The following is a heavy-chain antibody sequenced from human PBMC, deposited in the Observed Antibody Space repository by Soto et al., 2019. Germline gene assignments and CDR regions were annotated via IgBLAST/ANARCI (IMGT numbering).Heavy chain of an antibody. V-gene: IGHV3-33*01. Sequence: QVQLVESGGGVVQPGRSLRLSCAASGFTFSSYGMHWVRQAPGKGLEWVAVIWYDGSNKYYADSVKGRFTISRDNSKNTLYLQMNSLRAEDTAVYYCAREGAGSYSGETFDYWGQGTLVTVSS. J-gene: IGHJ4*02. CDR1: GFTFSSYG. D-gene: IGHD1-26*01. CDR2: IWYDGSNK. CDR3: AREGAGSYSGETFDY.